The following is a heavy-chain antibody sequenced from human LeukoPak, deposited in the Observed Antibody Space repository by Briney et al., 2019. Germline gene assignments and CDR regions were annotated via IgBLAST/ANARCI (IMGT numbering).Heavy chain of an antibody. Sequence: QPGGSLRLSCVASGFTFSNAWMAWVRQAPGKGLEWVSIIYSGDSTYYADSVKGRFTISRDNSKNTLYLQMNSLRAEDTAVYYCARVFWEKDGFIGAFDVWGQGTMVTVSS. CDR2: IYSGDST. CDR3: ARVFWEKDGFIGAFDV. V-gene: IGHV3-66*01. D-gene: IGHD3-3*01. CDR1: GFTFSNAW. J-gene: IGHJ3*01.